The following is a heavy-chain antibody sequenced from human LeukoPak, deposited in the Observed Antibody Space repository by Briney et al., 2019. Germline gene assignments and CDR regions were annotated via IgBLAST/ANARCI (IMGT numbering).Heavy chain of an antibody. D-gene: IGHD3-10*01. Sequence: AASVKVSCRASGYTFNDYYIHWVRQAPGQGLEWMGWINPNTGGTNYAQTFQGRVTMTRDTSISTVYMELSRLRSDDTAVYSCARDRITVVRGFIGYWGQGTLVTVSS. CDR3: ARDRITVVRGFIGY. CDR1: GYTFNDYY. CDR2: INPNTGGT. J-gene: IGHJ4*02. V-gene: IGHV1-2*02.